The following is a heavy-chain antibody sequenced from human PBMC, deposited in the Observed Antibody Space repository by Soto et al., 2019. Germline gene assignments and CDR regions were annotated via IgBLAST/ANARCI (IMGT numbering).Heavy chain of an antibody. D-gene: IGHD3-3*01. Sequence: QVQLVQSGAEVKKPGSSVKVSCKASGGTFSSYAIIWVRQAPGQGLEWMGGIIPIFGTANYAQKFQGRVTITADKSTSTAYMELSSLRSEDTAVYYCARDYDFWSGYSYHPEYFQHWGQGTLVTVSS. J-gene: IGHJ1*01. CDR2: IIPIFGTA. CDR3: ARDYDFWSGYSYHPEYFQH. CDR1: GGTFSSYA. V-gene: IGHV1-69*06.